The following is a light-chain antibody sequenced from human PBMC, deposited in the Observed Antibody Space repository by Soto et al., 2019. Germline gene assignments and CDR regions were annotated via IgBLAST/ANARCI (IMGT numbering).Light chain of an antibody. V-gene: IGLV1-44*01. J-gene: IGLJ3*02. CDR1: SSNIGSNT. CDR3: VSWDVSRNGFWV. CDR2: DND. Sequence: QSVLTQPPSASGTPRQTVTISCSGSSSNIGSNTVNWYQHLPGTAPKLLIYDNDQRPSGVPDRFSGSKSGTSASLAISGLQSEDEADYYCVSWDVSRNGFWVFGGVPKLTVL.